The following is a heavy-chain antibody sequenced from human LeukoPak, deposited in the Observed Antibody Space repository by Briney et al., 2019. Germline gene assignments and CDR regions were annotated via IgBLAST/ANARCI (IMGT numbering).Heavy chain of an antibody. CDR2: INPNSGGT. CDR1: GYTFTGYY. CDR3: ARIGEVGYYDSSGRGDAFDI. V-gene: IGHV1-2*06. J-gene: IGHJ3*02. D-gene: IGHD3-22*01. Sequence: GASVKVSCKASGYTFTGYYMHWVRRAPGQGLEWMGRINPNSGGTNYAQKFQGRVTMTRDTSISTAYMELSRLRSDDTAVYYCARIGEVGYYDSSGRGDAFDIWGQGTMVTVSS.